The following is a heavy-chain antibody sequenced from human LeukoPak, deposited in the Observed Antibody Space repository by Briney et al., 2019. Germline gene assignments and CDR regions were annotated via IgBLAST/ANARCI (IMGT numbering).Heavy chain of an antibody. J-gene: IGHJ6*02. CDR2: ISYDGSNK. CDR1: AFTFSSYG. Sequence: GGSLRLSCAASAFTFSSYGMHWVRQAPGKGLEWVAVISYDGSNKYYADSVKGRFTISRDNSKNTLYLQMNSLRAEDTAVYYCAKDGPDGMDVWGQGTTVTVSS. CDR3: AKDGPDGMDV. V-gene: IGHV3-30*18.